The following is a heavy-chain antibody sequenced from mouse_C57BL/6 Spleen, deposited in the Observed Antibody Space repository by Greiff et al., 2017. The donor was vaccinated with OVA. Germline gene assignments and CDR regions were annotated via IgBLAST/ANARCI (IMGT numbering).Heavy chain of an antibody. V-gene: IGHV1-64*01. D-gene: IGHD1-1*01. CDR3: ATPCYGSSYGYAMEY. J-gene: IGHJ4*01. CDR1: GYTFTSYW. Sequence: VQLQQPGAELVKPGASVKLSCKASGYTFTSYWMHWVKQRPGQGLEWIGMIHPNSGSTNYNEKFKSKATLTVDKSSSTAYMQLSSLTSEDSAVYYCATPCYGSSYGYAMEYWGQGTSVTVSS. CDR2: IHPNSGST.